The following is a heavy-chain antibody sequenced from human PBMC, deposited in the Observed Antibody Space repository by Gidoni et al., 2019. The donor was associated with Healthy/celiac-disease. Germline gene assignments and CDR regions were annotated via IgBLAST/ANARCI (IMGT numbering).Heavy chain of an antibody. Sequence: QVQLQQWGAGLLKPSETLSLTCAVYGGSFSGYYWSWIRQPPGKGLEWIGEINHSGSTNYNPSLKSRVTISVDTSKNQFSLKLSSVTAADTAVYYCARAPGWYWKYDAFDIWGQGTMVTVSS. J-gene: IGHJ3*02. CDR2: INHSGST. CDR3: ARAPGWYWKYDAFDI. V-gene: IGHV4-34*01. D-gene: IGHD6-19*01. CDR1: GGSFSGYY.